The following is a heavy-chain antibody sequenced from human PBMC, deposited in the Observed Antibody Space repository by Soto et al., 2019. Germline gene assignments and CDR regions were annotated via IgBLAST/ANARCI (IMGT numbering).Heavy chain of an antibody. Sequence: PGGSLRLSCAASGFTFSSYGMHWVRQAPGKGLEWVALISYDGTNKYYADSVKGRFTISRDNSKSTLYLQMNSLRAEDTAVYYCAKDSGRGYNYGQHWFGPWGQGTLVTVSS. CDR1: GFTFSSYG. CDR2: ISYDGTNK. CDR3: AKDSGRGYNYGQHWFGP. V-gene: IGHV3-30*18. D-gene: IGHD5-18*01. J-gene: IGHJ5*02.